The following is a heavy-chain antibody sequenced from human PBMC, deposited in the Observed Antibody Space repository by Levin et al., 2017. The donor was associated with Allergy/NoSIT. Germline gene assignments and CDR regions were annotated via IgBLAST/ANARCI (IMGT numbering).Heavy chain of an antibody. CDR1: GYSISSNYY. Sequence: PSETLSLTCTVSGYSISSNYYWGWIRQPPGKGLEWIGSINHSGSTYYNPSLKSRVTISVDTSKNQFSLKLSSVTAADTAVYYCARDHRFVEWLLWGQGTLVTVSS. CDR3: ARDHRFVEWLL. CDR2: INHSGST. V-gene: IGHV4-38-2*02. D-gene: IGHD3-3*01. J-gene: IGHJ4*02.